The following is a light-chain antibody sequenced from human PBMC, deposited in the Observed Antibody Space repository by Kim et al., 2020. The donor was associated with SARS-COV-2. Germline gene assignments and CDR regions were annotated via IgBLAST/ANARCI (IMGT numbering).Light chain of an antibody. CDR3: KSRDSSGKVV. CDR2: GKN. CDR1: SLRRYY. V-gene: IGLV3-19*01. Sequence: SSELTQDPAVSVALGQTVRITCQGDSLRRYYASWYQQKPGQAPFLVIYGKNNRPSGNPDRFSGSSSGNTASLTITGAQAEEEADYYCKSRDSSGKVVFGGGTQLTVL. J-gene: IGLJ2*01.